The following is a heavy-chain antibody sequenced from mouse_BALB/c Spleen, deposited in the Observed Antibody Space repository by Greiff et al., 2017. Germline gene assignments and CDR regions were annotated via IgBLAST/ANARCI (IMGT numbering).Heavy chain of an antibody. Sequence: ESGPGLVAPSQSLSITCTVSGFSLTSYDISWIRQPPGKGLEWLGVIWTGGGTNYNSAFMSRLSISKDNSKSQVFLKMNSLQTDDTAIYYCVRITTSWFAYWGQGTPVTVSA. CDR2: IWTGGGT. V-gene: IGHV2-9-2*01. D-gene: IGHD2-4*01. J-gene: IGHJ3*01. CDR1: GFSLTSYD. CDR3: VRITTSWFAY.